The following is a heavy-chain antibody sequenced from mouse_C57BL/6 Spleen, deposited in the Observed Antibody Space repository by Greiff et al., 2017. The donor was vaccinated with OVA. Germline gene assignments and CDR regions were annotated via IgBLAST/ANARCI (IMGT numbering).Heavy chain of an antibody. CDR3: SYDYGTY. CDR2: IDPENGDT. Sequence: VQLQQSGAELVRPGASVKLSCTASGFNIKDDYMHWVKQRPEQGLEWIGWIDPENGDTEYASKFQGKATITADISSNTAYLQLSSLTSEDTAVYYCSYDYGTYWGQGTLVTVSA. V-gene: IGHV14-4*01. J-gene: IGHJ3*01. D-gene: IGHD2-4*01. CDR1: GFNIKDDY.